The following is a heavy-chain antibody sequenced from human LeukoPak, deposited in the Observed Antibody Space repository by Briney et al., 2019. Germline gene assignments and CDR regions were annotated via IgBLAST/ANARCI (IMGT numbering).Heavy chain of an antibody. J-gene: IGHJ4*02. V-gene: IGHV1-18*01. CDR3: ARDPNDSSGYYAGGFDY. CDR1: GGTFSSYA. CDR2: ISAYNGNT. Sequence: ASVKVSCKASGGTFSSYAISWVRQAPGQGLEWMGWISAYNGNTNYAQKLQGRVTMTTDTSTSTAYMELRSLRSDDTAVYYCARDPNDSSGYYAGGFDYWGQGTLVTVSS. D-gene: IGHD3-22*01.